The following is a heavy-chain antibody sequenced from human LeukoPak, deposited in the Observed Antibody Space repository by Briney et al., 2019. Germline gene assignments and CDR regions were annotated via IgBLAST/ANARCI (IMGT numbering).Heavy chain of an antibody. J-gene: IGHJ4*02. CDR3: AKEGQTEAGKGYFDS. V-gene: IGHV3-23*01. Sequence: GGTLTLSCAASGFTFTSYGMSWVRQAPGKGLEWVSSISGNGIDTYYADSVKGRFTVSRDNSENTLYLHMSSLGDEDTALYYCAKEGQTEAGKGYFDSWGQGTLVTVSS. D-gene: IGHD6-19*01. CDR2: ISGNGIDT. CDR1: GFTFTSYG.